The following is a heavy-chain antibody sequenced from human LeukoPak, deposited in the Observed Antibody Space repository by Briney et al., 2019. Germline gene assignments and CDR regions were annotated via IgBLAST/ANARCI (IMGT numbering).Heavy chain of an antibody. Sequence: SETLSLTCAVSADSFSSHYWTWIRQPPGKGLEWIGYVSYIGSTNYNPSLKSRVTISIDTSKNQFSLKLSSVTAADTAVYYCARDLVTVTKGFDIWGQGTMVSVSS. D-gene: IGHD4-17*01. CDR1: ADSFSSHY. V-gene: IGHV4-59*11. CDR2: VSYIGST. J-gene: IGHJ3*02. CDR3: ARDLVTVTKGFDI.